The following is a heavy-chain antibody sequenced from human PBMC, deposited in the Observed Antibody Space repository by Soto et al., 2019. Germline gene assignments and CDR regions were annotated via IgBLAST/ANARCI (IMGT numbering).Heavy chain of an antibody. Sequence: SETLSLTCTVSGGSISSYYWSWIRQPPGKGLEWIGYMYYSGSTNNNPSLKSRVTISVDTSKNQFSLKLSSVTAADTAVYYCARALYSSSSGYYYYYMDVWGRGTTVTVSS. D-gene: IGHD6-6*01. CDR2: MYYSGST. CDR1: GGSISSYY. CDR3: ARALYSSSSGYYYYYMDV. J-gene: IGHJ6*03. V-gene: IGHV4-59*01.